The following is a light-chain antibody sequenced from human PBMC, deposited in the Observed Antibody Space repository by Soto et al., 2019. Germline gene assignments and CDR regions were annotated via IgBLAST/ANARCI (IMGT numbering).Light chain of an antibody. J-gene: IGLJ1*01. CDR2: DVS. Sequence: QSALTQPASVSGSPGQSITISCVGTSSDIGDNNYVSWYQQHPGKVTKVIIYDVSNRPSGVSYRFSGTKSGNTASLSVSLLQAEDEADYYCCSYTRSGTLIFGTGTKVTVL. CDR1: SSDIGDNNY. V-gene: IGLV2-14*01. CDR3: CSYTRSGTLI.